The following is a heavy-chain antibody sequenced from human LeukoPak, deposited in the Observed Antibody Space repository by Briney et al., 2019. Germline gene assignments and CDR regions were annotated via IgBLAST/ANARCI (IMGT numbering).Heavy chain of an antibody. D-gene: IGHD2-8*01. CDR2: INRGST. Sequence: SETLSLTCAVYGGSFSGYYWSWIRQPPGKGLEWIGEINRGSTNYNPSLKSRVTISVDTSKNQFSLKLSSVTAADTAVYYCALMVPFDYWGQGTLATVSS. CDR3: ALMVPFDY. J-gene: IGHJ4*02. V-gene: IGHV4-34*01. CDR1: GGSFSGYY.